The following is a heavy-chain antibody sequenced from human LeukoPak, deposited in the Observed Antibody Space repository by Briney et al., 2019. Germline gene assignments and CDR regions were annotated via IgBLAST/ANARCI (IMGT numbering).Heavy chain of an antibody. CDR1: GCTFSSYA. CDR3: ARRRYYYDSSGPYDY. CDR2: MIPILGIA. V-gene: IGHV1-69*04. D-gene: IGHD3-22*01. Sequence: SVKVSCKASGCTFSSYAISWVRQAPGQGLEWMGRMIPILGIANYAQKFQGRVTITADKSTSTAYMELSSLRSEDTAVYYCARRRYYYDSSGPYDYWGQGTLVTVSS. J-gene: IGHJ4*02.